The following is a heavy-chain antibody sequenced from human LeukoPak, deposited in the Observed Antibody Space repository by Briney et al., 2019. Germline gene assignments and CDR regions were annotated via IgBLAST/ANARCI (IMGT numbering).Heavy chain of an antibody. V-gene: IGHV4-39*01. CDR1: GGSVTSASHY. D-gene: IGHD4-23*01. Sequence: SETLSLTCTVSGGSVTSASHYWAWIRQPPGKGLEWIGSIHYSGSTYYSPSLKSRLTISGDASKSQFSLKLTFVTAADTAVYYCTRHHDYGDKIDYWGQGTLVTVSS. CDR3: TRHHDYGDKIDY. J-gene: IGHJ4*02. CDR2: IHYSGST.